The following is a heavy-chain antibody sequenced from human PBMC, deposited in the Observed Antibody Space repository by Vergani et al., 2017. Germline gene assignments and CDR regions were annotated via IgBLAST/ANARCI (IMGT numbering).Heavy chain of an antibody. Sequence: QVQLQQWGAGLLKPSETLSLTCAVYGGSFSGYYWSWIRQPPGKGLEWIGEINHSGSTNYNPSLKSRVTISVDTSKNQFSLKLSSVTAADTAVYYCASSDEYSSSLGLWGQGTLVTVSS. CDR3: ASSDEYSSSLGL. D-gene: IGHD6-6*01. CDR1: GGSFSGYY. J-gene: IGHJ4*02. V-gene: IGHV4-34*01. CDR2: INHSGST.